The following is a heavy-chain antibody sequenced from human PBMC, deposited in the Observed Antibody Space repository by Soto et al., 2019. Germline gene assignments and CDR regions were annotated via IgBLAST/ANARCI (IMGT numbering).Heavy chain of an antibody. D-gene: IGHD4-17*01. CDR2: VYATGTT. J-gene: IGHJ5*02. V-gene: IGHV4-4*07. Sequence: QVQLQESGPGLLKASETLSLSCSVSGGSISKFYWSWIRKTAGNGLEWMGRVYATGTTDYNPSLRSRVTMSVDISKKTFSLRLTSVTAADTGVYYCVRDGSKTLRDWFDPWGQGKLVTVSS. CDR3: VRDGSKTLRDWFDP. CDR1: GGSISKFY.